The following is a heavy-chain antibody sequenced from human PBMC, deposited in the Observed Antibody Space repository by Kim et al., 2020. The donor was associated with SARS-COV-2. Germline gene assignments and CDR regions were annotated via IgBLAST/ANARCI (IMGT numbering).Heavy chain of an antibody. CDR3: ARGDGYTLDY. V-gene: IGHV1-69*04. CDR2: IA. D-gene: IGHD5-12*01. J-gene: IGHJ4*02. Sequence: IANYAQQFQGRVTSTAYKSTSTAYMELSSLRSEDTAVYYCARGDGYTLDYWGQGTLVTVSS.